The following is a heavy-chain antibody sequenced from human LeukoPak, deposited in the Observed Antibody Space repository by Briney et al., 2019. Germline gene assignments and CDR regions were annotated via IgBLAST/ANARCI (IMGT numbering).Heavy chain of an antibody. CDR3: AKAPSSMVLFDY. Sequence: GSLRLSCAASGFTFSSYGMSWVRQAPGKGLEWVSAISGSGGSTYYADSVKGRFTISRDNSKNTLYLQMNSLRAEDTAVYYCAKAPSSMVLFDYWGQGTLVTVSS. CDR2: ISGSGGST. CDR1: GFTFSSYG. D-gene: IGHD3-10*01. V-gene: IGHV3-23*01. J-gene: IGHJ4*02.